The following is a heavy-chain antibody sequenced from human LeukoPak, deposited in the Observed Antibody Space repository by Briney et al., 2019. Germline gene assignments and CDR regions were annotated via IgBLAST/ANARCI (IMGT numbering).Heavy chain of an antibody. V-gene: IGHV1-18*01. Sequence: ASVKVSCKASGYSFVGYGITWVRQAPGQGLEWMGWFNPENGNTNYAQKVQGRVTMTADTSTSTSYMELRSLRSDDTAVYYCARGGQWELLVPPPLYDYWGQGTLVTVSS. J-gene: IGHJ4*02. CDR1: GYSFVGYG. CDR3: ARGGQWELLVPPPLYDY. D-gene: IGHD1-26*01. CDR2: FNPENGNT.